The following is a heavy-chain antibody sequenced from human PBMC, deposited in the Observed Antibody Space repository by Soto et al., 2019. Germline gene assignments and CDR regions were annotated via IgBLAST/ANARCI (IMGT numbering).Heavy chain of an antibody. Sequence: EVQMAPSGAEVKKSGESLKISSKGSGYNFASYWIGWVRPKPGNGLGWMGIIYPGASDTRYSPSFEGHVTISADKSTSTAYMQWSSLGASDTALYSCARAPSHGLFQHFDYWGQGTLVTVSS. CDR1: GYNFASYW. V-gene: IGHV5-51*01. J-gene: IGHJ4*02. D-gene: IGHD5-12*01. CDR2: IYPGASDT. CDR3: ARAPSHGLFQHFDY.